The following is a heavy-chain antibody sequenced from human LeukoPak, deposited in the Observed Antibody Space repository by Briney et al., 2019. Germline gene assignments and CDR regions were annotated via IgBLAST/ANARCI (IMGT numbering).Heavy chain of an antibody. V-gene: IGHV3-20*04. CDR2: IYWNGGIT. D-gene: IGHD3-10*01. CDR1: GFTFDDYG. Sequence: GGSLRLSCAASGFTFDDYGMSWVRQAPGKGLEWVSGIYWNGGITAYADSVKGRFTISRDNSKNTLYLQMNSLRAEDTAVYYCAKDSRELLASTDAFDIWGQGTMVTVSS. CDR3: AKDSRELLASTDAFDI. J-gene: IGHJ3*02.